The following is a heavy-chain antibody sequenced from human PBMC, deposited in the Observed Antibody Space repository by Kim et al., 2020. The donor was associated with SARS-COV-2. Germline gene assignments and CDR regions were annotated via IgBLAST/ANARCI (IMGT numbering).Heavy chain of an antibody. CDR3: ARGGGITIFRRNWFDP. CDR1: GGTFSSYA. J-gene: IGHJ5*02. V-gene: IGHV1-69*13. D-gene: IGHD3-9*01. Sequence: SVKVSCKASGGTFSSYAISWVRQAPGQGLEWMGGIIPIFGTANYAQKFQGRVTITADESTSTAYMELSSLRSEDTAVYYCARGGGITIFRRNWFDPWGQGTLVTVSS. CDR2: IIPIFGTA.